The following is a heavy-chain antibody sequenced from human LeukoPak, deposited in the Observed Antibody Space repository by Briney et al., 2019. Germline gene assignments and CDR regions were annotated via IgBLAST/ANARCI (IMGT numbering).Heavy chain of an antibody. CDR3: ARSEWELYYFDY. CDR1: GGTFSSYA. D-gene: IGHD1-26*01. V-gene: IGHV1-69*13. Sequence: SVKVSCKASGGTFSSYAISWVRQAPGQGLEWMGGIIPIFGTANYAQKFQGRVTITADESTSTAYMELSSLRSEDTAVYYCARSEWELYYFDYWGQGTLVTVSS. CDR2: IIPIFGTA. J-gene: IGHJ4*02.